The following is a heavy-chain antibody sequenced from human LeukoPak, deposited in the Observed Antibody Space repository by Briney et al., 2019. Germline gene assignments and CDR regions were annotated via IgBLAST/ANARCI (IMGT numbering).Heavy chain of an antibody. V-gene: IGHV4-59*01. J-gene: IGHJ5*02. Sequence: SETLSLTCTVSGGSLSNYYWSWIRQPPGKGLEWIGYIYYSGSTNYNPSLKSRVTISVDTSKNQFSLKLSSVTAADTAVYYCARDSSGWYHWFDPWGQGTLVTVSS. CDR2: IYYSGST. CDR1: GGSLSNYY. CDR3: ARDSSGWYHWFDP. D-gene: IGHD6-19*01.